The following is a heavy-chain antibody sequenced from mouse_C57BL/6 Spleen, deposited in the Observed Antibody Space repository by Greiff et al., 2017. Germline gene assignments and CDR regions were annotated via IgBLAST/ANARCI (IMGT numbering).Heavy chain of an antibody. Sequence: QVQLQQPGAELVKPGASVKLSCKASGYTFTSYWMHWVKQRPGQGLEWIGMIHPNSGSTNYNEKFKSKATLTVDTSSSTAYMQLSCLTSEDSAFDFCAIDYYASSYYAMDYWFQGTSVTVSS. J-gene: IGHJ4*01. V-gene: IGHV1-64*01. CDR2: IHPNSGST. D-gene: IGHD1-1*01. CDR1: GYTFTSYW. CDR3: AIDYYASSYYAMDY.